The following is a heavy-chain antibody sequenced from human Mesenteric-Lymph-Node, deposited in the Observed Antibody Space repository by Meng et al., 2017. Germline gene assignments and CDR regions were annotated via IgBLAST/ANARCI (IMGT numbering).Heavy chain of an antibody. CDR3: AEVRSCWYNDAFDM. Sequence: GESLKISCAASGFTFSTYAMSWVRRAPGKGLEWVSGISNSGGSTYYADSLKGRFTISRDNSKNTLSLRMNSLRAEDTALYYFAEVRSCWYNDAFDMWGQGTMVTVSS. V-gene: IGHV3-23*01. J-gene: IGHJ3*02. CDR2: ISNSGGST. D-gene: IGHD6-19*01. CDR1: GFTFSTYA.